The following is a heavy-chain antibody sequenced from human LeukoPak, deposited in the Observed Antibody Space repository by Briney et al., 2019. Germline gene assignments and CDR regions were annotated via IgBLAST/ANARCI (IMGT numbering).Heavy chain of an antibody. J-gene: IGHJ6*03. CDR1: GGSISSYY. CDR2: IYYSGST. V-gene: IGHV4-59*08. Sequence: PSETLSLTCTVSGGSISSYYWSWIRQPPGKGLEWIGYIYYSGSTNYNPSLKSRVTISVDTSKNQFSLKLSSVTAADTAVYYCASIPSPDYYYYMDVWGKGTTVTVSS. CDR3: ASIPSPDYYYYMDV.